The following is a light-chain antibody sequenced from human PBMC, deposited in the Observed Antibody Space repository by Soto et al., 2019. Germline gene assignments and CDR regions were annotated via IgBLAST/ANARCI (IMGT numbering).Light chain of an antibody. J-gene: IGKJ1*01. CDR1: QSVNRNF. Sequence: EIVLTQSPGTLSLSPGERATLSCRASQSVNRNFLAWFQHKPGQAPRLLIYGASSRATGIPDRFSGSGSGTDFTLTISRLEPEDFAVYFCQQYDSTPWTFGQGTKVETK. CDR3: QQYDSTPWT. CDR2: GAS. V-gene: IGKV3-20*01.